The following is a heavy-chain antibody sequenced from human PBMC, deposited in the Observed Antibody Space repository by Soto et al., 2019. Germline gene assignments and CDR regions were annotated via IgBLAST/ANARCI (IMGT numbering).Heavy chain of an antibody. Sequence: EVQLLESGGGLVQPGGSLRLSCAASGFTFSTYAMTWVRQAPGKGLEWVSTISTSGGSTHYADSVKGRFTISRDNSKNTLYLQMNSLRVEDTAVYYCAKVGFPYSYGYWFYYWGQGTLVTVSS. J-gene: IGHJ4*02. CDR2: ISTSGGST. D-gene: IGHD5-18*01. CDR3: AKVGFPYSYGYWFYY. V-gene: IGHV3-23*01. CDR1: GFTFSTYA.